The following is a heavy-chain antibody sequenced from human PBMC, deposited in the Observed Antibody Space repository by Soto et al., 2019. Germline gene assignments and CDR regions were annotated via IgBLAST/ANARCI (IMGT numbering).Heavy chain of an antibody. CDR1: CGPISSSSYY. CDR2: IYYSGST. CDR3: ARPARRGYYYYGMDV. J-gene: IGHJ6*02. D-gene: IGHD6-6*01. Sequence: SETLSLTCTVSCGPISSSSYYWGWIRQPPGKGLEWIGSIYYSGSTYYNPSLKGRVTISVDTSKNQFSLKLSSVTAADTAVYYCARPARRGYYYYGMDVWGQGTTVTVSS. V-gene: IGHV4-39*01.